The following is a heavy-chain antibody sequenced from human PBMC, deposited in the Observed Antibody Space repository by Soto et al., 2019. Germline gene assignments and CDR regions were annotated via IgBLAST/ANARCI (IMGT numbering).Heavy chain of an antibody. J-gene: IGHJ5*02. V-gene: IGHV1-46*03. CDR1: GYIFTTYG. D-gene: IGHD3-3*01. Sequence: QVQLVQSGAEVKKPGTSVKVSCKSSGYIFTTYGIHWVRQAPGQGLVWIGIINPKDGRATYTQKFQGRVIMTSDASTSTAYMELSGLSSEDTAVYYCALWLDQISSSNFWSGPLDRWGQGTLGSVSS. CDR3: ALWLDQISSSNFWSGPLDR. CDR2: INPKDGRA.